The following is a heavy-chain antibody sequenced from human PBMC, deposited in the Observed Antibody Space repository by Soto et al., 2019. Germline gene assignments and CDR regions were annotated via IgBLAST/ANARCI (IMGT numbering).Heavy chain of an antibody. V-gene: IGHV4-59*01. CDR1: GDSISSYY. CDR3: AITIYPGPPVDAFDI. Sequence: NPSETLSLTCTVSGDSISSYYWTWIRQPPGKGLEWIGYIYYSGSTNYNPSLKSRVTISVDTSKNQFSLKLTSVTAADTAVYYCAITIYPGPPVDAFDIWGQGTMVTVSS. J-gene: IGHJ3*02. D-gene: IGHD5-12*01. CDR2: IYYSGST.